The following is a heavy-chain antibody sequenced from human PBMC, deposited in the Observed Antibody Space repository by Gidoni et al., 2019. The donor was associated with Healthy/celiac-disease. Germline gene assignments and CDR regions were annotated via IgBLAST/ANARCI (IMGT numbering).Heavy chain of an antibody. CDR2: ISGSGGST. Sequence: EVQLLESGGGLVQPGGSLRLSCAASGFTFSSYAMSWVRQAPGKGLEWVAAISGSGGSTYYADSVKGRFTISRDNSKNTLYLQMNSLRAEDTAVYYCAKLEWRIQLWRDDAFDIWGQGTMVTVSS. D-gene: IGHD5-18*01. J-gene: IGHJ3*02. CDR3: AKLEWRIQLWRDDAFDI. CDR1: GFTFSSYA. V-gene: IGHV3-23*01.